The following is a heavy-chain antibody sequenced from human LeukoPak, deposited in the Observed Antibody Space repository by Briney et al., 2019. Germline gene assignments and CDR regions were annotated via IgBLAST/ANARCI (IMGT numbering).Heavy chain of an antibody. CDR2: INSDGSST. CDR1: GFTFSSYW. J-gene: IGHJ4*02. V-gene: IGHV3-74*01. D-gene: IGHD3-16*01. CDR3: ASANYDYVWRSYLAEVTY. Sequence: GGSLRLSCAASGFTFSSYWMRWVRQAPGKGLVWVSRINSDGSSTSYADSVKGRFTISRDNAKNTLYLQMNSLRAEDTAVYYCASANYDYVWRSYLAEVTYWGQGTLVTVSS.